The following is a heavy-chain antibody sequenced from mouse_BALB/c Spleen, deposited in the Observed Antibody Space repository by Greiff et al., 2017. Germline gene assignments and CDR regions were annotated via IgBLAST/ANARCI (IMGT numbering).Heavy chain of an antibody. D-gene: IGHD2-4*01. V-gene: IGHV5-6-4*01. J-gene: IGHJ4*01. Sequence: EVKLVESGGGLVKPGGSLTLSCAASGFTFSSYTMSWVRQTPEKRLEWVATISSGGSYTYYPDSVKGRFTISRDNAKNTLYLQMSSLKSEDTAMYYCTRDDDYDAGYAMDYWGQGTSVTVSS. CDR2: ISSGGSYT. CDR1: GFTFSSYT. CDR3: TRDDDYDAGYAMDY.